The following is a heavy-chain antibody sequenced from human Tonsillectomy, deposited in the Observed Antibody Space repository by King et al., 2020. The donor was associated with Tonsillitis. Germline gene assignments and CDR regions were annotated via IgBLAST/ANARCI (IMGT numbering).Heavy chain of an antibody. CDR1: SSGGYY. CDR2: IYYSGTT. V-gene: IGHV4-31*02. CDR3: ARGPVIAAFPFDY. D-gene: IGHD2-15*01. Sequence: SSGGYYWIWIRQHPGKGLEWLGYIYYSGTTYYNPSLKSRVTISVDTSKNQFSLKLSSVTAADTAVYYCARGPVIAAFPFDYWGQGTLVTVSS. J-gene: IGHJ4*02.